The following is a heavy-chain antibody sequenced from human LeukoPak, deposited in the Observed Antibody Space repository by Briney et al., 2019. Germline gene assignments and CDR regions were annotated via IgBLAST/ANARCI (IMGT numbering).Heavy chain of an antibody. D-gene: IGHD6-13*01. J-gene: IGHJ6*03. CDR3: ARAVDSSSWYGYYYYYMDV. Sequence: PSETLSLTCTVSNYSITSGYYWGWIRQPAGKGLEWIGRIYTSGSTNYNPSLKSRVTISVDTSKNQFSLKLSSVTAADTAVYYCARAVDSSSWYGYYYYYMDVWGKGTTVTISS. V-gene: IGHV4-61*02. CDR2: IYTSGST. CDR1: NYSITSGYY.